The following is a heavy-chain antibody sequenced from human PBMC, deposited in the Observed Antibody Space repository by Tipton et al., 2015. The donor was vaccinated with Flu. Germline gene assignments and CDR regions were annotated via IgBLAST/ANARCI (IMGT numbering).Heavy chain of an antibody. CDR1: GFTVSSTY. CDR2: IYSGGST. CDR3: AKDPAVGSPFYFDH. V-gene: IGHV3-53*01. D-gene: IGHD1-26*01. Sequence: SLRLSCAASGFTVSSTYMSWVRQAPGKGLEWVSLIYSGGSTSYTDSVKGRFTVSRDTSKNALFLQMTSLRAEDTAVYYCAKDPAVGSPFYFDHWGQGTLVTVSS. J-gene: IGHJ4*02.